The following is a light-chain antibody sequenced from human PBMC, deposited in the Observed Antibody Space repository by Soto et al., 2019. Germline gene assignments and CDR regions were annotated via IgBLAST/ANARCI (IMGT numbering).Light chain of an antibody. CDR3: IQDFNFPRT. CDR2: SAS. J-gene: IGKJ1*01. Sequence: AIQMTQSPSSLSASVGYTVTITCRASQGIRRDLSWYQQKPGEAPKLLIYSASDLQGAVPSRFRGSGSGTDFTLTISSLQPEDFATYYCIQDFNFPRTFGQGTKVEV. V-gene: IGKV1-6*01. CDR1: QGIRRD.